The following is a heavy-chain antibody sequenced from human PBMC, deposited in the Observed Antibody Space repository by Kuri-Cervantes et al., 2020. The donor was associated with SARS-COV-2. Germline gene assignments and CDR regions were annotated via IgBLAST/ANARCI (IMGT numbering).Heavy chain of an antibody. CDR1: GFTVSSNE. J-gene: IGHJ6*03. CDR3: ARGGTTYYYYMDV. D-gene: IGHD1-7*01. V-gene: IGHV3-30-3*01. CDR2: ISYEGTKK. Sequence: GGSLRLSCAASGFTVSSNEMSWVRQAPGKGLEWVARISYEGTKKNYADSVKGRFTTSRDNAKNSLYLQMNSLRAEDTAVYYCARGGTTYYYYMDVWGKGTTVTDSS.